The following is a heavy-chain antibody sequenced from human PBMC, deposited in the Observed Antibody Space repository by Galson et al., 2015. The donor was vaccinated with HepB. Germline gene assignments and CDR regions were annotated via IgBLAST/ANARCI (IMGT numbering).Heavy chain of an antibody. CDR3: ARDLRDAIFGVAPSTYYYYGMDV. J-gene: IGHJ6*02. V-gene: IGHV7-4-1*02. CDR2: INTNTGNP. Sequence: SVKVSCKASGYTFTSYAMNWVRQAPGQGLEWMGWINTNTGNPTYAQGFTGRFVFSLDTSVSTAYLQISSLKAEDTAVYYCARDLRDAIFGVAPSTYYYYGMDVWGQGTTVTVSS. CDR1: GYTFTSYA. D-gene: IGHD3-3*01.